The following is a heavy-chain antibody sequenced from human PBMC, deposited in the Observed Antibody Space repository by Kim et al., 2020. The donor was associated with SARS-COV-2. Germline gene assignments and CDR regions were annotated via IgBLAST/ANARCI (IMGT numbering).Heavy chain of an antibody. J-gene: IGHJ4*02. D-gene: IGHD6-19*01. CDR3: ARTYSSGWNHFDY. V-gene: IGHV4-59*13. CDR1: GGSISSYY. CDR2: IYYSGST. Sequence: SETLSLTCTVSGGSISSYYWSWIRQPPGKGLEWIGYIYYSGSTNYNPSLKSRVTISVDTSKNQFSLKLSSVTAADTAVYYCARTYSSGWNHFDYWGQGT.